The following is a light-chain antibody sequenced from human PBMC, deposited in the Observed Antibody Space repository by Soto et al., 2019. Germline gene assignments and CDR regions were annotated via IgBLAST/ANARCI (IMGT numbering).Light chain of an antibody. Sequence: TQPGSVCGSPGQAITISCAGTSSDVGGYKYVSWYQQHPGKAPKFLIYEVSNRPSGVSSRFSGSKSGNTASLTISGIQAEDEADYYCTSKTSTSPYVFGTGTKVTVL. V-gene: IGLV2-14*01. CDR3: TSKTSTSPYV. J-gene: IGLJ1*01. CDR1: SSDVGGYKY. CDR2: EVS.